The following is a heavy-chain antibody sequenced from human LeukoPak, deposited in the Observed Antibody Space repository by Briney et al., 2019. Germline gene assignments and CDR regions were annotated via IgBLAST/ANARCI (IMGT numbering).Heavy chain of an antibody. D-gene: IGHD2-2*01. CDR1: GYTFTSYD. J-gene: IGHJ6*02. CDR2: MNPNSGNA. V-gene: IGHV1-8*01. CDR3: ARDGIVPAAILYYYYGMDV. Sequence: ASVKVSCKASGYTFTSYDITWVRQATGQGLEWMGWMNPNSGNAGYAQKFQGRVTITADKSTSTAYMELSSLRSEDTAVYYCARDGIVPAAILYYYYGMDVWGQGTTVTVSS.